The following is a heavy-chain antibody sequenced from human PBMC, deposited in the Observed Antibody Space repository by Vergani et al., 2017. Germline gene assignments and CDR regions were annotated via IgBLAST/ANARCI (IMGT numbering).Heavy chain of an antibody. D-gene: IGHD3-3*01. V-gene: IGHV1-69*06. CDR1: GGTFSSYA. CDR3: ASPAFWSAYDKHYFDY. J-gene: IGHJ4*02. Sequence: QVQLVQSGAEVKKPGSSVRVSCKASGGTFSSYAISWVRQAPGQGLEWMGGIIPIFGTANYAQKFQGRVTITADKSTSTAYMEPSSLRSEDTAVYYCASPAFWSAYDKHYFDYWGQGTLVTVSS. CDR2: IIPIFGTA.